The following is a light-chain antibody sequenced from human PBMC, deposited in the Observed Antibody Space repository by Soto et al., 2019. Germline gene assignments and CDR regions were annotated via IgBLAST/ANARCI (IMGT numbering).Light chain of an antibody. Sequence: DIQMTQSQSSLSASVGDRVTITCRASQSISSYLNWYQQKPGKDPKLLIYVASSLQSGVPSRFSGSESGTDLPLSINSLQPEDFATYYCQQSYSTPYTFGQGTKLDIK. CDR3: QQSYSTPYT. CDR1: QSISSY. V-gene: IGKV1-39*01. CDR2: VAS. J-gene: IGKJ2*01.